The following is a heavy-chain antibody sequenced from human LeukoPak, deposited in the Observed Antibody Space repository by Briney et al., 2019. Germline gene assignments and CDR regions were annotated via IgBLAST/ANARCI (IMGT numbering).Heavy chain of an antibody. CDR2: MNPNSGNT. Sequence: ASVKVSCKASGYTFTSYDINWVRQATGQGLEWMGWMNPNSGNTGYAQKFQGRVTMTRNTSISTAYMELSSLRSEDTAVYYCARSQKASSSSRGYFDYWGQGTLVTVSS. J-gene: IGHJ4*02. CDR1: GYTFTSYD. CDR3: ARSQKASSSSRGYFDY. D-gene: IGHD6-6*01. V-gene: IGHV1-8*01.